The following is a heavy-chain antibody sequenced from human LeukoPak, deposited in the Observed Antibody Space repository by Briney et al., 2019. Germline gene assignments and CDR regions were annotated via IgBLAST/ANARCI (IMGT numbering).Heavy chain of an antibody. J-gene: IGHJ4*02. CDR1: GDSISSYY. Sequence: PSETLSLTCTVSGDSISSYYWSWIRQPPGKGLEWIGYIYYSGSTNYNPSLKSRVTISVDTSKNQFSLKLSSVTAADTAVYYCARRRLAGGEDYWGQGTLVTVSS. V-gene: IGHV4-59*08. CDR2: IYYSGST. CDR3: ARRRLAGGEDY. D-gene: IGHD3-16*01.